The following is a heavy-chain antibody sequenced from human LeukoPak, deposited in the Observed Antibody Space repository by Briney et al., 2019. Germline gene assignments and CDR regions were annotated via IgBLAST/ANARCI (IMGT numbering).Heavy chain of an antibody. CDR1: GFTFSTYD. V-gene: IGHV3-30*02. CDR3: GKDRGQFGYHAYYFDY. D-gene: IGHD3-10*01. J-gene: IGHJ4*02. Sequence: PGGSLRLSCAASGFTFSTYDMHWVRQAPGKGLEWVAFIRNDGSNKYYADSVKGRLTISRDNSKNTLYLQMNSQRAEDTAVYYCGKDRGQFGYHAYYFDYWGQGTLVTVSS. CDR2: IRNDGSNK.